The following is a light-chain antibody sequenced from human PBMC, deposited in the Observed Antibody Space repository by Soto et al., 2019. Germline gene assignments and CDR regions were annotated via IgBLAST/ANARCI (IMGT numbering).Light chain of an antibody. CDR2: DAS. J-gene: IGKJ5*01. V-gene: IGKV3-11*01. CDR1: QSVRTS. CDR3: QQRNTWPPIT. Sequence: EIVLTQAPATLSLSPGERATLSCGASQSVRTSLAWYQAKPGQAPRLLIYDASRRASGVPARFSGSGSGTDFTLTISSLEPEDFALYYCQQRNTWPPITSGQGTRLETK.